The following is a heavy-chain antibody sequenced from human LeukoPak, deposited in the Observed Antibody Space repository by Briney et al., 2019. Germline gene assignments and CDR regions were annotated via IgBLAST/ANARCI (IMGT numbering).Heavy chain of an antibody. Sequence: PGGTLRLSCAASGFTFSSYGMSWVRQAPGKGLEWVSAISGSGGSTYYADSVKGRFTISRDNSKNTLYLQMNSLRAEDTAVYYRAKDPSDNYYYYMDVWGKGTTVTVSS. CDR2: ISGSGGST. J-gene: IGHJ6*03. CDR3: AKDPSDNYYYYMDV. D-gene: IGHD2-21*02. V-gene: IGHV3-23*01. CDR1: GFTFSSYG.